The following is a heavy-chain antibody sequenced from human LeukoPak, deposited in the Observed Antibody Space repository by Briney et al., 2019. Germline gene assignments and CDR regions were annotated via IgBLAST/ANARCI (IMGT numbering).Heavy chain of an antibody. CDR3: GTFRGSAFDI. Sequence: PGGSLRLSCAASGFTFSNYAMSWVRQAPGKGLEWVSAISGGGGGTYHADSVKGRFTISRDNSKNTLYLQMNSLGAEDTAVYSCGTFRGSAFDIWGQGTMVTVSS. J-gene: IGHJ3*02. CDR1: GFTFSNYA. CDR2: ISGGGGGT. V-gene: IGHV3-23*01.